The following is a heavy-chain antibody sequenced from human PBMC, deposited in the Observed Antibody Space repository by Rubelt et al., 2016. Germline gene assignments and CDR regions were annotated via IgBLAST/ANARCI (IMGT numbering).Heavy chain of an antibody. Sequence: QVQLQESGPGLVKPSETLSLTCTVSGGSISSYYWSWIRQPPGKGLEWIGYIYYSGSTNYNPSLKSWVTISVDTSKNQFSLKLSSVTAADTAVYYCARQSLRTMIVVVTPSWFDPWGQGTLVTVSS. CDR2: IYYSGST. J-gene: IGHJ5*02. D-gene: IGHD3-22*01. CDR1: GGSISSYY. V-gene: IGHV4-59*08. CDR3: ARQSLRTMIVVVTPSWFDP.